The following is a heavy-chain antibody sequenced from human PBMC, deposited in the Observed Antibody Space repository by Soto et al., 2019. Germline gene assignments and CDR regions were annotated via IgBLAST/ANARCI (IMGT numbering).Heavy chain of an antibody. CDR2: INPNSGGT. CDR3: ARLNPYYYYGMDV. J-gene: IGHJ6*02. CDR1: GYTFTGYY. Sequence: ASVKVSCKASGYTFTGYYMHWVRQAPGQGLEWMGWINPNSGGTNYAQKFQGWVTMTRDTSISTAYMELSRLRSDDTAVCYCARLNPYYYYGMDVWGQGTTVTVSS. V-gene: IGHV1-2*04.